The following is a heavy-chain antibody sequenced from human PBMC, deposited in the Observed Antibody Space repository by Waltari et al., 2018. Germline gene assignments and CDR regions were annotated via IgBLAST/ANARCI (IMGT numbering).Heavy chain of an antibody. CDR2: VSGGGGTT. D-gene: IGHD4-4*01. J-gene: IGHJ4*02. Sequence: EVQVLESGGGLVQPGGSLRLSCAAPGFTFTNYPMTWVRQAPGKGLEWGSSVSGGGGTTYDADSVKGRFTISRDNSKNTLFLQMNSLRAEDTAVYYCGTSPDYSTSEGYWGQGTLVTVSS. V-gene: IGHV3-23*01. CDR1: GFTFTNYP. CDR3: GTSPDYSTSEGY.